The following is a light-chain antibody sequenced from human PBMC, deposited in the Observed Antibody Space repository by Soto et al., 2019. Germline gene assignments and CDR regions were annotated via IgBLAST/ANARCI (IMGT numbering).Light chain of an antibody. CDR1: QSVRTY. V-gene: IGKV3-11*01. CDR3: QQRNSWPTIT. Sequence: EIVLTQSPVTLSLSPGERATLSCRASQSVRTYLAWYQVKPGQAPRLLIYDSSSRASGVPARFSGSGSGTDFTLPISRLEPEDFALYYCQQRNSWPTITFGQGTRLEIK. J-gene: IGKJ5*01. CDR2: DSS.